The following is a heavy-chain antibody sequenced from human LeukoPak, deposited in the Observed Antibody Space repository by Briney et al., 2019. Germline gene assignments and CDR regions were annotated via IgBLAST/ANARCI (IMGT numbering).Heavy chain of an antibody. CDR1: GFTFSSYA. CDR3: ARELAGGSYYPITDY. J-gene: IGHJ4*02. D-gene: IGHD1-26*01. Sequence: PGGSLRLSCAASGFTFSSYAMSWVRQAPGKGLEWVSAISGSGGSTYYADSVKGRFTISRDNSKNTLYLQMNSLRAEDTAVYYCARELAGGSYYPITDYWGQGTLVTVSS. CDR2: ISGSGGST. V-gene: IGHV3-23*01.